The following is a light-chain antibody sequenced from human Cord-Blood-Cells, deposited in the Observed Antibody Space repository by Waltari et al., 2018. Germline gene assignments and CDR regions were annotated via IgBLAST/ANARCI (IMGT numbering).Light chain of an antibody. CDR1: SSDVGGYHY. Sequence: QSALAQPPSASGSPGQSVTLSCTGPSSDVGGYHYVSCYQQHPGKAPKLMIYEVSKRPSGVPDRFSVSKSGNTASLTVSGLQAEDEADYYCSSYAGSNNLWVFGGGTKLTVL. CDR3: SSYAGSNNLWV. V-gene: IGLV2-8*01. CDR2: EVS. J-gene: IGLJ3*02.